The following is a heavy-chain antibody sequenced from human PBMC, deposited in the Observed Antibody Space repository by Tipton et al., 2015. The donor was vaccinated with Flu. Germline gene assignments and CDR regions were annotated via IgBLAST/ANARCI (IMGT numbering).Heavy chain of an antibody. CDR2: ISSSGSTI. Sequence: SLRLSCAASGFTFSSYEMNWVRQAPGKGLEWVSYISSSGSTIYYADSVKARFTISRDNAKNSLYLQMNSLRAEDTAVYYCARDRGTYRPYYFDYWGQGTLVTVSS. J-gene: IGHJ4*02. D-gene: IGHD1-1*01. CDR1: GFTFSSYE. V-gene: IGHV3-48*03. CDR3: ARDRGTYRPYYFDY.